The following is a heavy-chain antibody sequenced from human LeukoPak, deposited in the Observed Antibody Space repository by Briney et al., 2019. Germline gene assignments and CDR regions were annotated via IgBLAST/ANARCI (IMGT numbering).Heavy chain of an antibody. CDR3: ATFSTVVLSPYDAFDI. CDR2: IYYSGST. V-gene: IGHV4-38-2*01. CDR1: GFTFSDYY. Sequence: GSLRLSCAASGFTFSDYYMSWIRQPPGKGLEWIGSIYYSGSTYYNPSLKSRVTISVDTSKNQFSLKMSSVTAADTAIYYCATFSTVVLSPYDAFDIWGQGTVVTVSS. D-gene: IGHD2/OR15-2a*01. J-gene: IGHJ3*02.